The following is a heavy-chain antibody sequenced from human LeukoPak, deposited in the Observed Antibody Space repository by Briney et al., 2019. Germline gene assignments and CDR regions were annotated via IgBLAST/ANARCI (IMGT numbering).Heavy chain of an antibody. V-gene: IGHV1-18*01. D-gene: IGHD3-9*01. CDR2: TNVHNGNI. CDR3: ARGIEGYDVLTGYYP. CDR1: GYTFSYYG. J-gene: IGHJ5*02. Sequence: ASVKVSCKAPGYTFSYYGITWERHAPGQGLEWMGWTNVHNGNINYAQKFQGRISMTTDTSTTTAFMELRSLRSDDTAVYYCARGIEGYDVLTGYYPWGQGTLVTVSS.